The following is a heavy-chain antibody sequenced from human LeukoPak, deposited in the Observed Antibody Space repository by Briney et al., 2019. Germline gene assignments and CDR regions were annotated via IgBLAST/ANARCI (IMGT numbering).Heavy chain of an antibody. CDR1: GFTFSSYA. CDR3: ARDYVETKGFDY. J-gene: IGHJ4*02. D-gene: IGHD5-24*01. V-gene: IGHV3-30-3*01. CDR2: ISYDGSNK. Sequence: PGRSLRLSCAASGFTFSSYAMHWVRQAPGKGLEWVAVISYDGSNKYYADSVKDRFTISRDNSKNTLYLQMNSLRAEDTAVYYCARDYVETKGFDYWGQGTLVTVSS.